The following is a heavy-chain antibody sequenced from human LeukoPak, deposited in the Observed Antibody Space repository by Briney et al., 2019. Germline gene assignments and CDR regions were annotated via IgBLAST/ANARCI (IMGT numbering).Heavy chain of an antibody. CDR2: MNPITGST. J-gene: IGHJ5*02. CDR1: GYTFSDFD. Sequence: ASVKVSCKASGYTFSDFDINWVRQAAGQGLEWMGWMNPITGSTGYVQKFRGRIIMTRDTSITTAFMELTSPTSDDTAIYYCARVKRFPTVWFDPWGQGTLVSVSS. CDR3: ARVKRFPTVWFDP. D-gene: IGHD3-10*01. V-gene: IGHV1-8*01.